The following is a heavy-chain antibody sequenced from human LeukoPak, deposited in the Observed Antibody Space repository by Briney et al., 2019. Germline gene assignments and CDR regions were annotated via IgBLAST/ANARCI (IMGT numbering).Heavy chain of an antibody. D-gene: IGHD3-10*01. V-gene: IGHV1-69*06. CDR1: GGTFSSYA. Sequence: ASVKVSCKASGGTFSSYAISWVRQAPGQGLEWMGGIIPIFGTANYAQKFQGRVTITADKSTSTAYMELSSLRSEDTAVYYCASSGVTMVRGRADYWGQGTLVTVSS. CDR2: IIPIFGTA. CDR3: ASSGVTMVRGRADY. J-gene: IGHJ4*02.